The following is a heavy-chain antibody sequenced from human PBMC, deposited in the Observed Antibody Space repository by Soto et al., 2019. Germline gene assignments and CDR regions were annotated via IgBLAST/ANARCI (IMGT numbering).Heavy chain of an antibody. CDR2: IYYSGST. J-gene: IGHJ4*02. V-gene: IGHV4-31*03. Sequence: PSETLSLTCTFSTDSLSSGGYYWSWIRQHPGKGLEWIGYIYYSGSTYYNPSLKSRVTISVDTSKNQFSLNLTSVTAADTAVYRCARSRGGGVYFESWGQGTLVNVSS. CDR3: ARSRGGGVYFES. CDR1: TDSLSSGGYY. D-gene: IGHD2-8*02.